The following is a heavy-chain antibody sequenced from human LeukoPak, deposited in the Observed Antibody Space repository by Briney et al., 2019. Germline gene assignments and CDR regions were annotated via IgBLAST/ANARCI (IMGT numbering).Heavy chain of an antibody. CDR2: IIPIFDTA. CDR1: GGTFSSYA. CDR3: ARSPSGSYDYSYYFDY. Sequence: GASVRVSCKASGGTFSSYAISWVRQAPGQGLEWMGGIIPIFDTANYAQKFQGRVTITADESTSTAYMELSSLRSEDTAVYYCARSPSGSYDYSYYFDYWGQGTLVTVSS. V-gene: IGHV1-69*01. J-gene: IGHJ4*02. D-gene: IGHD1-26*01.